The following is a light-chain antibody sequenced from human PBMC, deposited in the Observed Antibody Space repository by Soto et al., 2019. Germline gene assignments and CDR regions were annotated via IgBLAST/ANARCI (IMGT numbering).Light chain of an antibody. V-gene: IGKV3-15*01. CDR2: GAS. J-gene: IGKJ1*01. CDR1: QSVSTN. Sequence: EIVMTQSPATLSVSPGERATLSCRASQSVSTNLAWYQQKPGQAPRLLIYGASTRATGIPARFSGSGSGTEFTLTFSSLQSEDFAVYYCQQCNNWPLTFGQGTKVDIK. CDR3: QQCNNWPLT.